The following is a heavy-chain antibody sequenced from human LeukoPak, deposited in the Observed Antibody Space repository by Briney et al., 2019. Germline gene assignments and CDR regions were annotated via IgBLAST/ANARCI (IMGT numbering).Heavy chain of an antibody. J-gene: IGHJ4*02. CDR1: GITFTTYA. D-gene: IGHD6-13*01. CDR2: ITGNGGST. Sequence: GGSLRLSCAASGITFTTYAMSWVRQAPGKGLEWVSVITGNGGSTDYADSVKGRFTISRDNSKNTLYLQMNSLRAEDTAVYYCARHSRGRWYVFDYWGQGTLVTVSS. V-gene: IGHV3-23*01. CDR3: ARHSRGRWYVFDY.